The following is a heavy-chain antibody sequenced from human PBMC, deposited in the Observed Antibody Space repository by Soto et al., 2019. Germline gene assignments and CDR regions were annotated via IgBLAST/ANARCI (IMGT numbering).Heavy chain of an antibody. CDR1: GGTFSSYA. V-gene: IGHV1-69*01. J-gene: IGHJ6*02. CDR2: IIHICGTA. D-gene: IGHD6-6*01. Sequence: QVQLVQSGAEVKKPGSSVKVSCKASGGTFSSYAISWVRQAPGHGLEWLGGIIHICGTANYAQKFQGRVTITADESTSTAAMELSSLRSEDTAVYYCARGKGYSSSSRRIYYYGMDVWGQGTKVTVSS. CDR3: ARGKGYSSSSRRIYYYGMDV.